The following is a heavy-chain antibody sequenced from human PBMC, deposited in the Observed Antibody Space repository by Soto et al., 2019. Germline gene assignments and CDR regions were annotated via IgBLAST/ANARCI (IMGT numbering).Heavy chain of an antibody. CDR3: ARNFVYFHWSGSFDL. Sequence: GGSLRLSCAASGFTFSSYPMHWVRQTPGKGLEWVAAISDDGSNKYYGDSVKVRFTISRDNSGNTLYLQMTGLRPEDTAVYYCARNFVYFHWSGSFDLWGQGTTVTASS. CDR1: GFTFSSYP. V-gene: IGHV3-30*04. CDR2: ISDDGSNK. D-gene: IGHD3-9*01. J-gene: IGHJ3*01.